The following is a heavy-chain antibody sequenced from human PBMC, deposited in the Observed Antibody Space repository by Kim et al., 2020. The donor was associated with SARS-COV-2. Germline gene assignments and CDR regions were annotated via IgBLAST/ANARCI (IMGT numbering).Heavy chain of an antibody. D-gene: IGHD6-13*01. CDR1: GFTFSSYA. Sequence: GGSLRLSCAASGFTFSSYAMSWVRQAPGKGLEWVSAISGSGGSTYSADSVEGRFTISRDNSKNTRYLQMNSLRAEGTAVYYCAKEEREVAAAGYFDYWGQRTLVTVSS. J-gene: IGHJ4*02. V-gene: IGHV3-23*01. CDR2: ISGSGGST. CDR3: AKEEREVAAAGYFDY.